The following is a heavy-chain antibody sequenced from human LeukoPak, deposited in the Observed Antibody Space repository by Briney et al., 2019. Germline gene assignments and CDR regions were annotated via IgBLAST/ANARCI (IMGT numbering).Heavy chain of an antibody. J-gene: IGHJ4*02. V-gene: IGHV1-18*04. CDR1: GYTFTGYY. Sequence: ASMKVSCKASGYTFTGYYIHWLRQAPGQGLEWMGWISAYSGNTNYAQKFQGRVTMTTDTSTSTAYMELRSLRSDDTAVYYCARDLSTGTIDYWGQGTLVTVSS. CDR3: ARDLSTGTIDY. D-gene: IGHD1-1*01. CDR2: ISAYSGNT.